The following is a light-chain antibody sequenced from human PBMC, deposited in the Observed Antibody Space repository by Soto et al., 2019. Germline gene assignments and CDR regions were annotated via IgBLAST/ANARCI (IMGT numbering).Light chain of an antibody. V-gene: IGLV1-40*01. CDR1: SSNFGAGYD. J-gene: IGLJ1*01. CDR2: TNT. CDR3: QSYDSSMSRYV. Sequence: QSVLTQPPSVSGAPGQRVTISCTGGSSNFGAGYDVHWYQQLPGTAPKLLIHTNTNRPSGVPDRFSGSKSDTSASLAITGLQAEDEADYYCQSYDSSMSRYVFGNGTKVTV.